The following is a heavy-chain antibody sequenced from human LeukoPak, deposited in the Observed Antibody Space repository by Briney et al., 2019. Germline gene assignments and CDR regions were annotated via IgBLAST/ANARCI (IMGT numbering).Heavy chain of an antibody. V-gene: IGHV4-4*09. CDR1: GGSINSHH. J-gene: IGHJ1*01. CDR2: IYTSGST. D-gene: IGHD1-26*01. Sequence: PSETLSLTCSVSGGSINSHHWSWIRQPPGKGLEWIGYIYTSGSTNYNPSLKSRVTISVDTSKNQFSLKLSSVTAADTAVYYCAQSGSYYDEYFQPWGQGTLVPVSS. CDR3: AQSGSYYDEYFQP.